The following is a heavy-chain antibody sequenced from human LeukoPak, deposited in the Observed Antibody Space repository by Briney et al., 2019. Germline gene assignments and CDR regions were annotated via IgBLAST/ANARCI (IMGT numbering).Heavy chain of an antibody. CDR3: AKGRAGIDY. Sequence: GGSLRLSCAASGFTFSTYAMNWVRQAPGKGLEWVSTISCISCSGGSTYYADSVKGRFTISRDNSKNTLSLQMNSLRGEDTAVYYCAKGRAGIDYWGQGTLVIVSS. J-gene: IGHJ4*02. D-gene: IGHD6-19*01. CDR2: ISCISCSGGST. CDR1: GFTFSTYA. V-gene: IGHV3-23*01.